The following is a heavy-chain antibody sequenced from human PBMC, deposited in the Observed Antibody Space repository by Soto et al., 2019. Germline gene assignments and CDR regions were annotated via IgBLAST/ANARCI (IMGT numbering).Heavy chain of an antibody. D-gene: IGHD6-6*01. CDR3: ARYRSIADAFDI. CDR2: IYYSGST. J-gene: IGHJ3*02. CDR1: GGSISSGGYY. Sequence: QVQLQESGPGLVKPSQTLSLTCTVSGGSISSGGYYWSWIRQHPGKGLEWIGYIYYSGSTYCNPSLKSRVTISVDTSKNQFSLQLSSVTAADTAVYYCARYRSIADAFDIWGQGTMVTVSS. V-gene: IGHV4-31*03.